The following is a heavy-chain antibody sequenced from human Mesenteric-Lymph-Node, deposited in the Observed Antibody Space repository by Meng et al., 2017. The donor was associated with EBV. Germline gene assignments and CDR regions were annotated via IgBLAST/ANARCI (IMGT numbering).Heavy chain of an antibody. CDR3: ARASVYGDYDNWFDP. J-gene: IGHJ5*02. D-gene: IGHD4-17*01. CDR2: IYHSGST. V-gene: IGHV4-30-2*01. CDR1: GGSNRNDGYS. Sequence: SDLVKPSPHLSLTGAVSGGSNRNDGYSWSWIRQPPRKGLEWIGYIYHSGSTYSNPSLKSRVTISVDRSKNQFSLKLNSVTAADTAVYYCARASVYGDYDNWFDPWGQGTLVTVSS.